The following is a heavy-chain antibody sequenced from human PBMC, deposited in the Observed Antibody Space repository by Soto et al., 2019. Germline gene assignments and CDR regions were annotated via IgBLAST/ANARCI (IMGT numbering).Heavy chain of an antibody. CDR2: INPSGGST. CDR3: ARDPIVVVPTRLYAFDI. CDR1: GYTFTSYY. J-gene: IGHJ3*02. D-gene: IGHD3-22*01. Sequence: GASVKVSCKASGYTFTSYYMHWVRQAPGQGLEWMGIINPSGGSTSYAQKFQGRVTMTRDTSTSTVYMELSSLRSEDTAVYYCARDPIVVVPTRLYAFDIWGQGTMVTVSS. V-gene: IGHV1-46*01.